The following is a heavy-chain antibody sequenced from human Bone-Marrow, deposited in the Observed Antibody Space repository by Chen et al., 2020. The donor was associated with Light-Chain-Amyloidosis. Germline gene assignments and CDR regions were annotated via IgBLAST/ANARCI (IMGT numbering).Heavy chain of an antibody. D-gene: IGHD4-4*01. CDR1: GDSLDSGNCY. J-gene: IGHJ4*02. CDR3: ARADYIDRSFDY. V-gene: IGHV4-31*03. CDR2: IYFSVNT. Sequence: QVQLQESGPGLVKPSQTLSLTCTVSGDSLDSGNCYWSWIRQHPGKGLEWIGYIYFSVNTYYNPSLQSRVTISLDTFNNQFSLRLSSVTAADTAVYYCARADYIDRSFDYWGQGILVTVSS.